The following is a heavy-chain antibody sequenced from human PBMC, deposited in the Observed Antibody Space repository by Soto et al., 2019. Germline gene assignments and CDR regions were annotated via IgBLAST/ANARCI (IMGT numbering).Heavy chain of an antibody. CDR2: IIPIFGTA. J-gene: IGHJ3*02. CDR3: ARSPDVVVQAAIVQWAFDI. Sequence: SVKVSCKASGGTFSSYAISWVRQAPGQGLEWMGGIIPIFGTANYAQKFQGRVTITADESTSTAYMELSSLRSEDTAVYYCARSPDVVVQAAIVQWAFDIWGQGTMVTVSS. D-gene: IGHD2-2*01. V-gene: IGHV1-69*13. CDR1: GGTFSSYA.